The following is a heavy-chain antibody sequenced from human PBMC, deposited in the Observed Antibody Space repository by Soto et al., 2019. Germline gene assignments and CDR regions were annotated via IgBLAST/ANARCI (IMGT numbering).Heavy chain of an antibody. CDR1: CGSISSSNW. J-gene: IGHJ4*02. D-gene: IGHD3-22*01. Sequence: SETLSLTCAVSCGSISSSNWWSWFRHPPGKGLDWFGEIYHSGSTNYHPSLNSRVTISGVKSKNQFSLKLSSVTAAVTAVYYCALDSSGYYSYSGYWGQGTLGTVSS. V-gene: IGHV4-4*02. CDR3: ALDSSGYYSYSGY. CDR2: IYHSGST.